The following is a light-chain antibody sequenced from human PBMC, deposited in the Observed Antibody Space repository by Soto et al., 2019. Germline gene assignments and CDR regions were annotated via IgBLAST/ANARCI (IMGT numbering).Light chain of an antibody. Sequence: QSVLTQPPSVSGAPGQKVTISCTRSSSNIGAAYDVHWYQHLPGTAPKLLIYGNNNRPSGAPDRFSGSKSGNTASLTISGLQAEDEADYYCSSYTSSSTPYVFGTGTKLTVL. J-gene: IGLJ1*01. CDR2: GNN. V-gene: IGLV1-40*01. CDR3: SSYTSSSTPYV. CDR1: SSNIGAAYD.